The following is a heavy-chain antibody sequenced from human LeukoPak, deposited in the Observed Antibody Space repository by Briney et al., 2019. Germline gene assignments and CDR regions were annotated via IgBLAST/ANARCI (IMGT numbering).Heavy chain of an antibody. J-gene: IGHJ6*03. CDR3: ARARYYYGSGSYYKQSTTYYYMDV. V-gene: IGHV1-18*01. CDR2: ISAYNGST. Sequence: RASVKVSCKASGYTFTSYGISRVRQAPGQGLEWMGWISAYNGSTNYAQKLQGRVTMTTDTSTSTAYMELSSLRSEDTAVYYCARARYYYGSGSYYKQSTTYYYMDVWGKGTTVTISS. CDR1: GYTFTSYG. D-gene: IGHD3-10*01.